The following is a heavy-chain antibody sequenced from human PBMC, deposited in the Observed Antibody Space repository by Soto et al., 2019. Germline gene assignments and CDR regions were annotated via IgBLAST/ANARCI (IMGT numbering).Heavy chain of an antibody. D-gene: IGHD5-18*01. V-gene: IGHV3-23*01. J-gene: IGHJ5*02. CDR3: AKVQLWTLST. CDR1: GFTFSNAW. Sequence: PGGSLRLSCAASGFTFSNAWMSWVRQAPGKGLEWVSAISGSGGSTYYADSVKGRFTISRDNSKNTLYLQMNSLRAEDTAVYYCAKVQLWTLSTWGQGTLVTVSS. CDR2: ISGSGGST.